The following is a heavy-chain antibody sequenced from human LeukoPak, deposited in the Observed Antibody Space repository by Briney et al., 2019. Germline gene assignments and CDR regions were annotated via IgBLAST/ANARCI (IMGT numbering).Heavy chain of an antibody. V-gene: IGHV4-59*08. Sequence: SETLSLTCTVSGGSISSYYWSWIRQSPGKGLEWIGYIYNSGSTNYNPSLKSRVTISVDTSKNQFSLKLSSVTAADTAVYYCARHSSTIYGVINWFDPWGQGTLVTVSS. J-gene: IGHJ5*02. CDR3: ARHSSTIYGVINWFDP. CDR1: GGSISSYY. CDR2: IYNSGST. D-gene: IGHD3-3*01.